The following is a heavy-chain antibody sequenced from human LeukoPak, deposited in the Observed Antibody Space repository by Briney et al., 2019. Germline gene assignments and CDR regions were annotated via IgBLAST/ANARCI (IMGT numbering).Heavy chain of an antibody. D-gene: IGHD1-1*01. CDR2: IYYSGSI. V-gene: IGHV4-39*01. CDR1: GGSISTNSYY. CDR3: ARLHMENWFDP. J-gene: IGHJ5*02. Sequence: SETLSLTCTVSGGSISTNSYYGGWIRQPPGKGLEWIGSIYYSGSIYYTPSLKSRVTISVDTSKNQVSLNLYSVTAADTAVYYCARLHMENWFDPWGQGTLVTVSS.